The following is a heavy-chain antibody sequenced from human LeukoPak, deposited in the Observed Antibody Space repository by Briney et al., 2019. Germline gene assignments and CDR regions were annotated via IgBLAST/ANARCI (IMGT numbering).Heavy chain of an antibody. J-gene: IGHJ4*02. Sequence: GGSLRLSCAASGFTFSSYSMNWVRQAPGKGLEWVSSISSSSSYIYYADSVKGRFTISRDNAKNSLYLQMNSLRAEDTAVYYCARDPQDEGFGSGESSNYWGQGTLVTVSS. CDR2: ISSSSSYI. V-gene: IGHV3-21*01. D-gene: IGHD3-10*01. CDR1: GFTFSSYS. CDR3: ARDPQDEGFGSGESSNY.